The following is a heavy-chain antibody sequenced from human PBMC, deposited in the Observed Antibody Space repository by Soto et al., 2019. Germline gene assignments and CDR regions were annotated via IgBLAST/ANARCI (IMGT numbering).Heavy chain of an antibody. V-gene: IGHV1-8*01. Sequence: QVQLVQSGAEVKKPGASVKVSCKASGYTFTSYDINWVRQATGQGLEWMGWMNPNSGNTGYAQKFQGRVTMTRNTSISTAYMELSSLRSEDTAVYYCASSITMIVVAPVLYAFDIWGQGTIVTVSS. CDR3: ASSITMIVVAPVLYAFDI. J-gene: IGHJ3*02. CDR2: MNPNSGNT. CDR1: GYTFTSYD. D-gene: IGHD3-22*01.